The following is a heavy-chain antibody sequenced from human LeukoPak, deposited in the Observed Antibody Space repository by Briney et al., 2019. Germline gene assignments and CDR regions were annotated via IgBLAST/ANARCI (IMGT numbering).Heavy chain of an antibody. CDR3: AREVPSRWRASYFDY. CDR1: GYTFTTYA. D-gene: IGHD1-26*01. J-gene: IGHJ4*02. CDR2: INQDGSDK. V-gene: IGHV3-7*04. Sequence: ASVKVSCKASGYTFTTYAISWVRQAPGQGLEWVANINQDGSDKYFVDSVRGRFTISRDNAKNSLYLQMNSLRAEDTAVYYCAREVPSRWRASYFDYWGQGTLVTVSS.